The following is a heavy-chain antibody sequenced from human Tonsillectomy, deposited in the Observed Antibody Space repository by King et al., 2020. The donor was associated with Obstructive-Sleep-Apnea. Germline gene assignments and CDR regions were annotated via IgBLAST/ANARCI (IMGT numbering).Heavy chain of an antibody. J-gene: IGHJ4*02. V-gene: IGHV3-21*01. Sequence: VQLVESGGGLVKPGGSLRLSCAASGFTFSSYNMNWVRQAPGKGLEWVSSISSSSSYIYYADSVKGRFTISRDNAKNSLYLQMNSLRAEEPAVYYCAREDGSGSSFFDYWGQGTLVTVSS. D-gene: IGHD3-10*01. CDR2: ISSSSSYI. CDR3: AREDGSGSSFFDY. CDR1: GFTFSSYN.